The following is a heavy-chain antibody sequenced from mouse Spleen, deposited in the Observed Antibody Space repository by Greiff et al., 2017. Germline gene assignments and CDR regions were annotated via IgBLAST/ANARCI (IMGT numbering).Heavy chain of an antibody. J-gene: IGHJ2*01. Sequence: EVKLVESGPGLVKPSQSLSLTCSVTGYSITSGYYWNWIRQFPGNKLEWMGYISYDGSNNYNPSLKNRISITRDTSKNQFFLKLNSVTTEDTATYYCASRSYAFDYWGQGTTLTVSS. D-gene: IGHD1-1*01. CDR2: ISYDGSN. CDR1: GYSITSGYY. V-gene: IGHV3-6*01. CDR3: ASRSYAFDY.